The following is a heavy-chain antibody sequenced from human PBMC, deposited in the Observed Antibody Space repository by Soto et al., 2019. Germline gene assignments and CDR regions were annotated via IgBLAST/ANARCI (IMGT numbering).Heavy chain of an antibody. CDR3: VRGLDGSGSYYTDY. CDR2: TRPNNGNT. J-gene: IGHJ4*02. CDR1: GYTFSIYG. V-gene: IGHV1-18*01. Sequence: QIQLVQSGAEVKKPGASVKVSCKASGYTFSIYGINWVRQAPGQGLEWMGWTRPNNGNTKYAQNLQGRVTMTTDTSTSTAYMELRSLRPDDTAVYYCVRGLDGSGSYYTDYWGQGTLVTVSS. D-gene: IGHD3-10*01.